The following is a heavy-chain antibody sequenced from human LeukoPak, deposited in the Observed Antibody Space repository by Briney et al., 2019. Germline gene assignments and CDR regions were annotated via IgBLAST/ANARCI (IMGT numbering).Heavy chain of an antibody. J-gene: IGHJ4*02. CDR2: IYPGDSDT. CDR1: GYSFTSYW. Sequence: LGESLKISCKGSGYSFTSYWIGWVRQMPGKGLEWMGIIYPGDSDTRYSPSFQGQVTIPADKSISTAYLQWSSLKASDIAMYYCARITQWLGAFDYWGQGTLVTVSS. V-gene: IGHV5-51*01. CDR3: ARITQWLGAFDY. D-gene: IGHD6-19*01.